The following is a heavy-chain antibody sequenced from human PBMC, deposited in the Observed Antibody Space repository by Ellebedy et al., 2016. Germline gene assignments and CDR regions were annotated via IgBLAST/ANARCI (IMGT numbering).Heavy chain of an antibody. CDR2: INHSGST. J-gene: IGHJ3*02. CDR3: ARSRGSYYPLSYAFDI. V-gene: IGHV4-34*01. CDR1: GGSFSGYY. Sequence: SETLSLXCAVYGGSFSGYYWSWIRQPPGKGLEWIGEINHSGSTNYNPSLKSRVTISVDTSKNQFSLKLSSVTAADTAVYYCARSRGSYYPLSYAFDIWGQGTMVTVSS. D-gene: IGHD1-26*01.